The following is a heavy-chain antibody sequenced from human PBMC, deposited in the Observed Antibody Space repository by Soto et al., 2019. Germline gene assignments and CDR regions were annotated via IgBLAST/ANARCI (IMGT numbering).Heavy chain of an antibody. V-gene: IGHV4-59*08. CDR3: ASMGYHYGSGSYPLDY. D-gene: IGHD3-10*01. Sequence: SETLSLTCTVSGGSISSYYWTWIRQPPGKGLEWIGFMYNSGSTHYNPSLKSRVTISLDTSKNQFSLNLRSVTAADTAVYYCASMGYHYGSGSYPLDYWGQGSLVTVSS. CDR1: GGSISSYY. J-gene: IGHJ4*02. CDR2: MYNSGST.